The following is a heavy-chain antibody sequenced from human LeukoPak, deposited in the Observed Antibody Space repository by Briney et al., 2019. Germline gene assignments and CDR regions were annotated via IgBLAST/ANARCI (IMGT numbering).Heavy chain of an antibody. V-gene: IGHV3-23*01. CDR1: GFTFSSYA. CDR3: VQGIGYCSGDSCYGWFGP. D-gene: IGHD2-15*01. J-gene: IGHJ5*02. CDR2: IGGTGGST. Sequence: GGSLRLSCAASGFTFSSYAMNWVRQSPGKGLEWVSVIGGTGGSTYHADSVKGRFTISRDNSKNTVYLQMDSLRAEDTAVYYCVQGIGYCSGDSCYGWFGPWGQGTLVTVSS.